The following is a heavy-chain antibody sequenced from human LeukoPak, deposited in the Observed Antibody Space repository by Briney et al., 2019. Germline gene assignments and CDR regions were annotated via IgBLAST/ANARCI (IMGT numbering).Heavy chain of an antibody. D-gene: IGHD3-22*01. CDR1: GFTFNNYW. CDR3: ARAVGSSGCDY. Sequence: PGGSLRLSCAASGFTFNNYWLTWVRQAPGKGLEWVAKISQDGSEKYYVDSVKGRFTISRDSGKNSLYLLMNSLRDEDTAVYYCARAVGSSGCDYWGQGTLVTVSS. CDR2: ISQDGSEK. J-gene: IGHJ4*02. V-gene: IGHV3-7*01.